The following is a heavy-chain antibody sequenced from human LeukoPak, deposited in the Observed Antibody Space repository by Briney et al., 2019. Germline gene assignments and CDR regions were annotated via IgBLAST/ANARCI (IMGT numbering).Heavy chain of an antibody. D-gene: IGHD3-10*01. CDR1: GFTFSSYG. Sequence: PGGSLRLSCAASGFTFSSYGMHWVRQAPGKGLEWVTFIRYDGSSKYYADSVKVRFTIYRDNSKNTLYLQMNSLRAEDTAVYNCAKGDFYGSGRNYYYYMDVWGKGTTVTISS. J-gene: IGHJ6*03. CDR2: IRYDGSSK. CDR3: AKGDFYGSGRNYYYYMDV. V-gene: IGHV3-30*02.